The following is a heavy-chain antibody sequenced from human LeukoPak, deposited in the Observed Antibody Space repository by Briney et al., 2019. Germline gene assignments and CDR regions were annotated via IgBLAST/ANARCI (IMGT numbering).Heavy chain of an antibody. J-gene: IGHJ4*02. CDR1: GFTFSSYE. Sequence: GGSLRLSCAASGFTFSSYEMNWVRQAPGKGLEWVSYISTSGSTKYYADSVKGRFTISRDNAKNSLYLQMNSLRAEDTAVYYCARDKYDYVWGSHEYWGQGTLVTVSS. V-gene: IGHV3-48*03. CDR2: ISTSGSTK. CDR3: ARDKYDYVWGSHEY. D-gene: IGHD3-16*01.